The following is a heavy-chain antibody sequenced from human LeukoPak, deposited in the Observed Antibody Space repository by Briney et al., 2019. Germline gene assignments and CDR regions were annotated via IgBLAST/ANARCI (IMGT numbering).Heavy chain of an antibody. Sequence: SETLSLTCTVSGGSISSYYWSWIRQPAGKGREGIGRIYTSGSTNYNPSLKRRVTMSVDTSKNQFSLKLSSVTAADTAVYYCARDTVAGAGILYWFDPWGQGTLVTVSS. D-gene: IGHD6-19*01. CDR2: IYTSGST. J-gene: IGHJ5*02. CDR1: GGSISSYY. CDR3: ARDTVAGAGILYWFDP. V-gene: IGHV4-4*07.